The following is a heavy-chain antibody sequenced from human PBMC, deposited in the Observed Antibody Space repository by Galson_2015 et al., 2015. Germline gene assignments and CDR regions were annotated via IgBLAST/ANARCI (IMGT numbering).Heavy chain of an antibody. V-gene: IGHV1-18*04. Sequence: LAKASCKSSCYIFTSYGISWVRQPPGQGLEWIGWISDYNGNNNYAQKLQGRATITTDTSTSTAYMELRSLRSDDTAVYYGARVGVDPATAHSYCGYYYMDVWGKGTTVTVSS. CDR2: ISDYNGNN. CDR1: CYIFTSYG. J-gene: IGHJ6*03. CDR3: ARVGVDPATAHSYCGYYYMDV. D-gene: IGHD2-2*01.